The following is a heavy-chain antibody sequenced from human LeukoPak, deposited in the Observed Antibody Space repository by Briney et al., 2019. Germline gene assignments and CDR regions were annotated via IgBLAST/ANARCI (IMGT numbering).Heavy chain of an antibody. CDR3: AKGYGFWSGYLHY. V-gene: IGHV3-23*01. J-gene: IGHJ4*02. D-gene: IGHD3-3*01. CDR2: ISGSGGSA. Sequence: GGSLRLSCAASGFTFSSYAMSWVRQAPGKGLEWVSAISGSGGSAYYADSVKGRFTISRDNSKNTLYLQMNSLRAEDTAVYYCAKGYGFWSGYLHYWGQGTLVTVSS. CDR1: GFTFSSYA.